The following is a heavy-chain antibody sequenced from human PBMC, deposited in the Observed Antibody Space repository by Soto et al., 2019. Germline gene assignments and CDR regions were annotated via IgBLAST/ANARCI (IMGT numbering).Heavy chain of an antibody. CDR3: ARVKGYSTSAFDI. V-gene: IGHV1-2*04. CDR1: GYTFTGYY. J-gene: IGHJ3*02. Sequence: GASVKVSCKASGYTFTGYYMHWVRQAPGQGLEWMGWINPNSGGTNYAQKFQGWVTMTRDTSISTAYMELSRLRSDDTAVYYCARVKGYSTSAFDIWGQGTMVTVSS. D-gene: IGHD6-13*01. CDR2: INPNSGGT.